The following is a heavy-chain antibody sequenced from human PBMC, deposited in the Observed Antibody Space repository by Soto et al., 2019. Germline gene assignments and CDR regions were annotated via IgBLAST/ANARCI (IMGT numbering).Heavy chain of an antibody. Sequence: ASVKVSCKASGGTFSSYAISWVRQAPGQGLEWMGGIIPIFGTANYAQKFQGRVTITADESTSTAYMELSSLRSEDTAVYYCARVAPGCSSTSCLSYFDYWGQGTLVTVSS. CDR2: IIPIFGTA. CDR3: ARVAPGCSSTSCLSYFDY. D-gene: IGHD2-2*01. CDR1: GGTFSSYA. J-gene: IGHJ4*02. V-gene: IGHV1-69*13.